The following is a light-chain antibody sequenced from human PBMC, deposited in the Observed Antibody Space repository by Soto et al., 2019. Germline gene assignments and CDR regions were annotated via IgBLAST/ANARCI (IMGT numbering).Light chain of an antibody. J-gene: IGLJ3*02. V-gene: IGLV2-14*01. CDR3: SSYTSSSTPW. CDR2: EVS. CDR1: SSDVGGYNY. Sequence: QSALTQPASVSGSPGQSITISCTGTSSDVGGYNYVSWYQQHPGKAPKLMIYEVSNRPSGVSNRFSGSKSGNTASLTISGLQAEDEADYYCSSYTSSSTPWFGGGTKLTV.